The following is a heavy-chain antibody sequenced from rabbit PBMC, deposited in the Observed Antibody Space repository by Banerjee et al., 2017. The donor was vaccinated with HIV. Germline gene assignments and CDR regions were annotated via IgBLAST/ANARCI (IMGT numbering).Heavy chain of an antibody. Sequence: QEQLVESGGGLVQPEGSLTLTCKASGFDFSFNAMCWVRQAPGKGPEWIACIYIGDGSTDYASWVNGRFTVSKTSSTTVTLQMTSLTAADTATYFCARDGSGYAGYGYAFYFDLWGQGTLVTVS. CDR3: ARDGSGYAGYGYAFYFDL. CDR1: GFDFSFNA. V-gene: IGHV1S47*01. CDR2: IYIGDGST. D-gene: IGHD6-1*01. J-gene: IGHJ4*01.